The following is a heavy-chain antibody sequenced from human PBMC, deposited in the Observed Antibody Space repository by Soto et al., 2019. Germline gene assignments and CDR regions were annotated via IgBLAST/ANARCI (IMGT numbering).Heavy chain of an antibody. J-gene: IGHJ3*02. CDR3: ASGWRVDAFDI. CDR2: IYSGGST. D-gene: IGHD3-3*01. Sequence: EVQLVESGGGLVQPGGSLRLSCAASGFTVSSSYVSWVRQAPGKGLEWVSVIYSGGSTYSADSVKGRFTISRHNSNTTLDLKMNSLRAEDTAVYYCASGWRVDAFDIWGQGTMVTVS. V-gene: IGHV3-53*04. CDR1: GFTVSSSY.